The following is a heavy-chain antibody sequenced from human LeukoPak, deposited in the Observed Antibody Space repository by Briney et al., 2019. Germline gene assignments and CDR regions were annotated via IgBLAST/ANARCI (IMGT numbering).Heavy chain of an antibody. CDR1: GFTFSSYA. D-gene: IGHD3-3*01. CDR2: ISYDGSNK. V-gene: IGHV3-30-3*01. CDR3: ARQRITIFGVVTFYYYYGMDV. J-gene: IGHJ6*02. Sequence: GGSLRLSCAASGFTFSSYAMHWVRQAPGKGLEWVAVISYDGSNKYYADSVKGRFTISRDNSKNTLYLQMNSLRAEDTAVYYCARQRITIFGVVTFYYYYGMDVWGQGTMVTVSS.